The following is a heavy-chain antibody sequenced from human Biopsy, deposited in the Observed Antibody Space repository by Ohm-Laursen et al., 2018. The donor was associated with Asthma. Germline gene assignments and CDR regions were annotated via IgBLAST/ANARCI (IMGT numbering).Heavy chain of an antibody. D-gene: IGHD6-13*01. CDR3: ARGQKSAGDRWFDP. J-gene: IGHJ5*02. V-gene: IGHV1-2*06. CDR2: INPNSDGT. CDR1: EDTFSSYV. Sequence: SVKVSCNASEDTFSSYVISWVRQAPGQGLEWMGRINPNSDGTNYAQKFQGRVTMTRDTSISTAYMEVSRLRSDDTAVYYCARGQKSAGDRWFDPWGQGTLVTVSS.